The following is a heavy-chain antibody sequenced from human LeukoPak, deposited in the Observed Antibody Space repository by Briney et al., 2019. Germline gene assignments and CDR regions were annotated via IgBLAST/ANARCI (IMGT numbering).Heavy chain of an antibody. Sequence: SETLSLTCTVSGGSISSYYWSWIRQPPGKGLEWIGYIYYSGSTNYNPSLKSRVTTSVDTSKNQFSLKLSSVTAADTAVYYCARVLGSEFDPWGQGTLVTVSS. V-gene: IGHV4-59*01. CDR3: ARVLGSEFDP. D-gene: IGHD3-16*01. CDR2: IYYSGST. J-gene: IGHJ5*02. CDR1: GGSISSYY.